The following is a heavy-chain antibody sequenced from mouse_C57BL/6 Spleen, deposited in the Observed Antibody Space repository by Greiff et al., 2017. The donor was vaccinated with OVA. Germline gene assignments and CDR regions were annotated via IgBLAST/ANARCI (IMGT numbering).Heavy chain of an antibody. CDR3: ARAPISYAMDY. V-gene: IGHV1-50*01. CDR1: GYTFTSYW. Sequence: QVQLQQPGAELVKPGASVKLSCKASGYTFTSYWMQWVKQRPGQGLEWIGEIDPSDSYTNSNQKFKGKATLTVDTSSSTAYMQLSSLTSEDSAVYYCARAPISYAMDYWGQGTSVTVSA. D-gene: IGHD2-4*01. J-gene: IGHJ4*01. CDR2: IDPSDSYT.